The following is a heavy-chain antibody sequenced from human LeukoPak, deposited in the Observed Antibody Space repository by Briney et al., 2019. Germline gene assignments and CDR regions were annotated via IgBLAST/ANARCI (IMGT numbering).Heavy chain of an antibody. J-gene: IGHJ4*02. CDR1: GYTFTAYY. Sequence: ASVKVSCKASGYTFTAYYMHWVRQALGQGLEWMGWINPNSGGTNFAQTFQGRVTVTRDTSISTAYVELSRLRSDDTAVYYCARDRSGVFGYWGQGTLVTVSS. CDR2: INPNSGGT. D-gene: IGHD2-15*01. V-gene: IGHV1-2*02. CDR3: ARDRSGVFGY.